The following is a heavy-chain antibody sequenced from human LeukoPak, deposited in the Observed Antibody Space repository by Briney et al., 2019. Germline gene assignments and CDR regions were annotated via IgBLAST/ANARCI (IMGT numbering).Heavy chain of an antibody. CDR2: IYSGGST. D-gene: IGHD5-12*01. CDR3: ARAGVATSTRFDDYYGMDV. CDR1: GFTVSSNY. J-gene: IGHJ6*02. Sequence: GGSLRLSCAASGFTVSSNYMSWVRQAPGKGLEWVSVIYSGGSTYYADSVKGRFTISRDNSKNTLYLQMNSLRAEDTAVYYCARAGVATSTRFDDYYGMDVWGQGTTVTVSS. V-gene: IGHV3-53*01.